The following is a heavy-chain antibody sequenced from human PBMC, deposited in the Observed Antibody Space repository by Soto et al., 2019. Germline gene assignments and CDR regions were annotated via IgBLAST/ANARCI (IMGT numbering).Heavy chain of an antibody. D-gene: IGHD3-10*02. Sequence: ASVKVSCKASGYTFTSYYMHWMRQAPGQGLEWMGIINPSGGSTSYAQKFQGRVTMTRDTSTSTVYMELSSLRSEDTAVYYCARDPAITMYAFDIWGQGTMVTVSS. CDR2: INPSGGST. J-gene: IGHJ3*02. CDR3: ARDPAITMYAFDI. V-gene: IGHV1-46*01. CDR1: GYTFTSYY.